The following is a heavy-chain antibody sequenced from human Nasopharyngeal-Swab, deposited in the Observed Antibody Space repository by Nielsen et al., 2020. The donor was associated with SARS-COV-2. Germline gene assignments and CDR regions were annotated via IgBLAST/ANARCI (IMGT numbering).Heavy chain of an antibody. D-gene: IGHD4-17*01. CDR1: RDTFTTSG. Sequence: ASVKVSCKTSRDTFTTSGINWLRQAPGQGLEWMGWISTYNANTHYAQNFRGRITLSTDTSTSTAYMELASLTSDDTALYYCAINPTTRTVTHHFDSWGQGTLIAVSS. J-gene: IGHJ4*02. V-gene: IGHV1-18*04. CDR2: ISTYNANT. CDR3: AINPTTRTVTHHFDS.